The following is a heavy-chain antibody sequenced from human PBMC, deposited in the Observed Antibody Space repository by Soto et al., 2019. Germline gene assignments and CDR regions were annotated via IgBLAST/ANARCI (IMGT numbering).Heavy chain of an antibody. D-gene: IGHD1-1*01. CDR3: ASHGHNIYGFDV. V-gene: IGHV4-4*02. CDR2: MHPVGST. J-gene: IGHJ6*01. Sequence: QVQPQESGPGLVKPSDTLSLTCAVSGGSINSVNWWSWVRQSPGKGLEWIGEMHPVGSTNYNPSLKSRVTVSMDKSRNPFSLNMSYVTAADKAVYFCASHGHNIYGFDVWGRGNTVTGSS. CDR1: GGSINSVNW.